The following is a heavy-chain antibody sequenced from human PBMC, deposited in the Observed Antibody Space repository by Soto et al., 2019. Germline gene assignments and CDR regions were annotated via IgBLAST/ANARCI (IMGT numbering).Heavy chain of an antibody. CDR2: IYYSGST. J-gene: IGHJ5*02. CDR1: GGSISSYY. D-gene: IGHD2-15*01. Sequence: SETLSLTCTFSGGSISSYYWSWIRQPPGKGLEWIGYIYYSGSTNYNPSLKSRVTISVDTSKNQFSLKLSSVTAADTAVYYCARQCRGVTCHWFVPWGQGTLVTVSS. CDR3: ARQCRGVTCHWFVP. V-gene: IGHV4-59*08.